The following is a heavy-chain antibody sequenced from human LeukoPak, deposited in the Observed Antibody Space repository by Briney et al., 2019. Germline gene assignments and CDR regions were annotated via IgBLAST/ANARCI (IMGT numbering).Heavy chain of an antibody. D-gene: IGHD2-2*01. CDR3: AKDWRGAVVPRAFDI. CDR1: GFTFSSYA. CDR2: ISGSGGST. Sequence: GGSLRLSCAASGFTFSSYAMSWVRQAPGKGLEWVSAISGSGGSTYYADSVKGRFTISRDNSKNTLYLQMNSLRVEDTAAYYCAKDWRGAVVPRAFDIWGQGTMVTVSS. V-gene: IGHV3-23*01. J-gene: IGHJ3*02.